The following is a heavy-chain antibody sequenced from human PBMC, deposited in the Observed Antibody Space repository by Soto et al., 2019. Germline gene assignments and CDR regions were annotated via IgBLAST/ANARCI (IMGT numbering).Heavy chain of an antibody. V-gene: IGHV4-34*01. CDR2: INHSGST. CDR1: GGSFSVYY. Sequence: SETLSLTCAVYGGSFSVYYWSWIRHPPGKGLEWIGEINHSGSTNYNPSLKSRVTISVDTSKNQFSLKLSSVTAADTAVYYCARNGRTGIAAAGFFSYYYGMDVWGQGTTVTVSS. CDR3: ARNGRTGIAAAGFFSYYYGMDV. J-gene: IGHJ6*02. D-gene: IGHD6-13*01.